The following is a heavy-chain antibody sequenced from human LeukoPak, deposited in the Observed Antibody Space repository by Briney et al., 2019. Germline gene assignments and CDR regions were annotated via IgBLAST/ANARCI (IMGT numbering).Heavy chain of an antibody. J-gene: IGHJ6*02. CDR2: IYYSGTT. V-gene: IGHV4-31*03. CDR1: GGSISSGGYY. CDR3: ARGWIPRVYGMDV. Sequence: NPSETLSLTCTVSGGSISSGGYYWSWIRQHPGKDLEWIGYIYYSGTTYYHPSLKSRVTMSVDTSNNHFSLELSSVTAADTAVYYCARGWIPRVYGMDVWGQGTTVTGSS. D-gene: IGHD5-18*01.